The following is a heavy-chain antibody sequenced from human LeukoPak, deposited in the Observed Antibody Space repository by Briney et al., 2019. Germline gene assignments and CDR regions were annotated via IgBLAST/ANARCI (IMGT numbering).Heavy chain of an antibody. CDR2: ISSSSSTI. D-gene: IGHD3-22*01. V-gene: IGHV3-48*04. J-gene: IGHJ4*02. CDR1: GFTFSSYS. CDR3: AAPYYYDSTGGFDY. Sequence: GGSLRLSCAASGFTFSSYSMNWVRQAPGKGLEWVSYISSSSSTIYYADSVKGRFTISRDNAQNSLYLQMNSLRAEDTAVYYCAAPYYYDSTGGFDYWGQGTLVTVSS.